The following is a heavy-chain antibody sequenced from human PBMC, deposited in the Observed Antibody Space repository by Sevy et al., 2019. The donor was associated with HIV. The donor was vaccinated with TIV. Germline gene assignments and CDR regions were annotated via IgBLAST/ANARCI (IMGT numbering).Heavy chain of an antibody. V-gene: IGHV4-59*01. CDR3: ARGNSGSYGWFDP. CDR1: GGSISNYY. D-gene: IGHD1-26*01. Sequence: SETLSLTCTVSGGSISNYYWNWIRQPPGKGLEWIGYIYYSGGTNYNPSLRSRVTLSADTSKNQFSLKLSFVTAADTAMYYCARGNSGSYGWFDPWGQGTLVTVSS. CDR2: IYYSGGT. J-gene: IGHJ5*02.